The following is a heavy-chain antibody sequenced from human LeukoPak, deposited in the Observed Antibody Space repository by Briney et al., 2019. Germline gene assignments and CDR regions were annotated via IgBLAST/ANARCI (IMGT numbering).Heavy chain of an antibody. CDR1: GFTFSSYG. CDR3: AKDLYGDYGDDY. J-gene: IGHJ4*02. CDR2: ISYDGSNK. Sequence: QPGGSLRLSCAASGFTFSSYGMHWVRQAPGKGLEWVAVISYDGSNKYYADSVKGRFTISRDNSKNTLYLQMNSLRAEDTAVYYCAKDLYGDYGDDYWGQGTLVTVSS. V-gene: IGHV3-30*18. D-gene: IGHD4-17*01.